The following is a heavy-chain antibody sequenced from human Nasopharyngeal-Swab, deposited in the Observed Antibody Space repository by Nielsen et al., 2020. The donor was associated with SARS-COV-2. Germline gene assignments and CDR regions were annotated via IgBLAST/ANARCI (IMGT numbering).Heavy chain of an antibody. CDR3: ARDCSSTSCYGGWFDP. CDR2: IKQDGSEK. CDR1: GFTFSSYG. J-gene: IGHJ5*02. Sequence: GESLKISCAASGFTFSSYGMHWVRQAPGKGLEWVANIKQDGSEKYYVDSVKGRFTISRDNAKNSLYLQMNSLRAEDTAVYYCARDCSSTSCYGGWFDPWGQGTLVTVSS. D-gene: IGHD2-2*01. V-gene: IGHV3-7*01.